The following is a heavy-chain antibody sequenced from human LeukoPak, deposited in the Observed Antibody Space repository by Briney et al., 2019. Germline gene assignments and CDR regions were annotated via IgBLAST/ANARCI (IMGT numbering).Heavy chain of an antibody. CDR1: GFTFSTYV. V-gene: IGHV3-23*01. Sequence: GGSLRLSCAASGFTFSTYVMSWVRQAPGKGLEWVSGISRSGGWTYDADSVKGRFTISRDNSKNTLYLQMNNLRAEDTAVYYCAKGGGDYLRFCAMDVWGQGTTVTVSS. CDR3: AKGGGDYLRFCAMDV. J-gene: IGHJ6*02. D-gene: IGHD4-17*01. CDR2: ISRSGGWT.